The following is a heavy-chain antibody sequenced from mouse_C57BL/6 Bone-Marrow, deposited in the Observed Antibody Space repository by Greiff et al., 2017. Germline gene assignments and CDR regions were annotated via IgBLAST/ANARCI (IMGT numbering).Heavy chain of an antibody. D-gene: IGHD2-5*01. CDR3: TLYYSNYVFFDD. CDR1: GFTFSNYW. CDR2: IRLKSDNYAT. Sequence: EVKLMESGGGLVQPGGSMKLSCVASGFTFSNYWMNWVRQSPEKGLEWVAQIRLKSDNYATHYAESVKGRFTISRDDSKSSVYLQMNNLRAEDTGIYYCTLYYSNYVFFDDWGQGTTLTVSS. V-gene: IGHV6-3*01. J-gene: IGHJ2*01.